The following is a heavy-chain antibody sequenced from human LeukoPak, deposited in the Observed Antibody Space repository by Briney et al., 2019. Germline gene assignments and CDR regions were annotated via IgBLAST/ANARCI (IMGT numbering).Heavy chain of an antibody. Sequence: PGGSLRLSCAASGFTFSSYSMNWVRQAPGKGLEWVSSISSSSSYIYYADSVKGRFTISRDNAKNSLYLQMNSLRAEDTAVYYCARAYVDYGDYVPPCFDYWGQGTLVTVSS. CDR2: ISSSSSYI. CDR3: ARAYVDYGDYVPPCFDY. CDR1: GFTFSSYS. J-gene: IGHJ4*02. V-gene: IGHV3-21*01. D-gene: IGHD4-17*01.